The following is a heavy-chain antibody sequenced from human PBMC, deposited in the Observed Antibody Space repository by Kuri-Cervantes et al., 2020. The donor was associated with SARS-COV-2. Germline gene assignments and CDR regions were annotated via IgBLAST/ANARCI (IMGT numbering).Heavy chain of an antibody. V-gene: IGHV3-30-3*01. D-gene: IGHD3-10*01. CDR1: GFTLSSYA. CDR3: ARAFMVRGVNGPGY. CDR2: ISYDGSNK. J-gene: IGHJ4*02. Sequence: LSLTCAASGFTLSSYAMHWVRQAPGKGLEWVAVISYDGSNKYYADSVKGRFTISRDNSKDTLYLQMNSLRAEDTAVYYCARAFMVRGVNGPGYWGQGTLVTVSS.